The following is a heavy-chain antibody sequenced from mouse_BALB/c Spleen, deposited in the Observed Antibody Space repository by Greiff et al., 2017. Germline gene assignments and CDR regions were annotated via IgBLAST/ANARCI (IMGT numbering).Heavy chain of an antibody. CDR2: IYPGDGDT. CDR3: ARVGCLLWYFDV. Sequence: QVQLQQSGAELARPGASVKLSCKASGYTFTSYWMQWVKQRPGQGLEWIGAIYPGDGDTRYTQKFKGKATLTADKSSSTAYMQLSSLASEDSAVYYCARVGCLLWYFDVCGAGPTVTVSS. J-gene: IGHJ1*01. D-gene: IGHD2-3*01. V-gene: IGHV1-87*01. CDR1: GYTFTSYW.